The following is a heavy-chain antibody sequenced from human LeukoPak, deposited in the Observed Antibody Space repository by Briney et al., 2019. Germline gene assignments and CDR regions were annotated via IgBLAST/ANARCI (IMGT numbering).Heavy chain of an antibody. D-gene: IGHD2/OR15-2a*01. CDR3: VSFYETY. J-gene: IGHJ4*02. V-gene: IGHV3-23*01. Sequence: GGSLRLSCAGSGFTFSIYAMNWFRQAPGEGLEWVSGLSGNGRIVNYADSVKGRFTISRDNSKNTLSLQMNNLRAEDTAVYYCVSFYETYWGRGTLVTVSS. CDR1: GFTFSIYA. CDR2: LSGNGRIV.